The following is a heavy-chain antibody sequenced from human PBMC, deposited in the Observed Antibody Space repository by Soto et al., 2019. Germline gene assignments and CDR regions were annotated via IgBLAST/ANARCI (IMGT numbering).Heavy chain of an antibody. CDR2: MNPNSGNT. CDR3: ARERTGPNYFDS. D-gene: IGHD1-7*01. Sequence: GASVKVSCKASGYTFTSYDINWVRQATGQGLEWMGWMNPNSGNTAYAQKFQGRVTMTRNTSISTAYMELSSLRSEDTAVYYCARERTGPNYFDSWGQGTLVTVS. J-gene: IGHJ4*02. CDR1: GYTFTSYD. V-gene: IGHV1-8*01.